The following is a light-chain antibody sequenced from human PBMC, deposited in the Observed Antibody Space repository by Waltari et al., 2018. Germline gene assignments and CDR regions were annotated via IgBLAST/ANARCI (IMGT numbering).Light chain of an antibody. V-gene: IGKV1-5*03. CDR3: QQYDTYLT. J-gene: IGKJ1*01. CDR2: KAS. CDR1: QSISSW. Sequence: DIQMTQPPSTLSASVGARVTITCRASQSISSWLAWYQQKPGKAPKLLIYKASNLQSGVPSRFSGSGSGTEFTLTISRLQPDDFATYYCQQYDTYLTFGHGTKVEIK.